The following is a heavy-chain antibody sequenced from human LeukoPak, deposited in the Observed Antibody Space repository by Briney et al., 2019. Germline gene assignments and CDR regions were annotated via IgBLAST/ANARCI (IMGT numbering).Heavy chain of an antibody. Sequence: GGSLRLSCAASGFTFSSYTMNWVRQAPGKGLEWVSIISSGSSYIHYADSVKGRFTISRDNAKNSLYLQMNSLRAEDTAVYYCARGISYRWLQGFGLVDYWGQGTLVTVSS. CDR2: ISSGSSYI. J-gene: IGHJ4*02. CDR1: GFTFSSYT. V-gene: IGHV3-21*01. CDR3: ARGISYRWLQGFGLVDY. D-gene: IGHD5-24*01.